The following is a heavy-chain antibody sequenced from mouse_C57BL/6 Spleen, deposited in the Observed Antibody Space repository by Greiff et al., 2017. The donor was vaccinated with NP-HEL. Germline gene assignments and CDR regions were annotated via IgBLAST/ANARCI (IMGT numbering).Heavy chain of an antibody. CDR2: IDTETGGT. CDR1: GYTFSDYD. J-gene: IGHJ2*01. CDR3: GVTTRDY. D-gene: IGHD2-5*01. Sequence: VQLQQSGAELVRPGASVTLSCKASGYTFSDYDMHWVKQTPVHGLEWIGAIDTETGGTAYNQKFKGKAILTADKTSSTAYMELRSLTSEDSAVYYCGVTTRDYWGQGTTLTVSS. V-gene: IGHV1-15*01.